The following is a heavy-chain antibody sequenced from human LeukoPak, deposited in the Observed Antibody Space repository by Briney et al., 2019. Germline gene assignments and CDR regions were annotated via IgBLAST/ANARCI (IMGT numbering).Heavy chain of an antibody. V-gene: IGHV1-8*01. CDR3: AKDREGQNYYYGMDV. Sequence: ASVKVSCKSSGYTFTSYDINWVRQPTGQGLEWMGWMNPNSGNTGYAQKFQGRVTMTMKTSICTAYMELSSLRSEDTAVYYCAKDREGQNYYYGMDVWGQGTTVTVS. D-gene: IGHD1-14*01. CDR2: MNPNSGNT. J-gene: IGHJ6*02. CDR1: GYTFTSYD.